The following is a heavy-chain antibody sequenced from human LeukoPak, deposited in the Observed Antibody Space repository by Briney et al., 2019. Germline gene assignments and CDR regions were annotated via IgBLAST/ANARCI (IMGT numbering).Heavy chain of an antibody. CDR1: GFTFSSYS. CDR2: ISSSSSYV. V-gene: IGHV3-21*01. CDR3: ARDAGYCSGGSCYHFDY. J-gene: IGHJ4*02. Sequence: PGGSLRLSCAASGFTFSSYSMNWVCQAPGKGLEWVSSISSSSSYVYYADSVRGRFTISRDNAKNSLYLQMNSLRAEDTAAYYRARDAGYCSGGSCYHFDYWGQGTLVTVSS. D-gene: IGHD2-15*01.